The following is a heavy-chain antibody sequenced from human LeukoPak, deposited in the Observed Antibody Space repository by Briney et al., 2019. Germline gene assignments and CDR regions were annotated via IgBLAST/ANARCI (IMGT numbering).Heavy chain of an antibody. CDR2: IYHSGST. Sequence: SETLSLTCTVSGGSISSYYWSWIRQPPGKGLEWIGYIYHSGSTYYNPSLKSRVTISVDRSKNQFSLKLSSVTAADTAVYYCARRSKTGTTDYWGQGTLVTVSS. J-gene: IGHJ4*02. CDR1: GGSISSYY. CDR3: ARRSKTGTTDY. V-gene: IGHV4-59*12. D-gene: IGHD1-1*01.